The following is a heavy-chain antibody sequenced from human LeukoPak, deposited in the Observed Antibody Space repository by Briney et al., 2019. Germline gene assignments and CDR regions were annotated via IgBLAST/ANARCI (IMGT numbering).Heavy chain of an antibody. CDR3: ARDLISVGEYS. V-gene: IGHV3-11*01. Sequence: PGGSLRLYCAASGFTFSDYYMTWIRQAPGKGLEWVSYINTIGSTTYYADSVKGRFTISRDNTKNSLSLQMNSLRAEDTAVYYCARDLISVGEYSWGQGTLSPSPQ. J-gene: IGHJ4*02. CDR2: INTIGSTT. CDR1: GFTFSDYY. D-gene: IGHD3-10*01.